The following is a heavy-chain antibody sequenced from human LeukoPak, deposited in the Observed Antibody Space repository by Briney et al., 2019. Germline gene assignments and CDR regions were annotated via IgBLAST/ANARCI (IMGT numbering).Heavy chain of an antibody. V-gene: IGHV1-69*02. CDR3: THYSNYRYYFDY. J-gene: IGHJ4*02. Sequence: SVKVSCKASGGTFSSYTISWVRQAPGQGLEWMGRIIPILGIANYAQKFQGRVTITADKSTSAAYMELSSLRSEDTAVYYCTHYSNYRYYFDYWGQGTLVTVSS. CDR2: IIPILGIA. CDR1: GGTFSSYT. D-gene: IGHD4-11*01.